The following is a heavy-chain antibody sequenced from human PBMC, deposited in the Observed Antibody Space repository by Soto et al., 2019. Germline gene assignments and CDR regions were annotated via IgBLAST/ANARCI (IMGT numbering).Heavy chain of an antibody. V-gene: IGHV3-74*01. CDR2: INSDGSST. CDR1: GFTFSSYW. D-gene: IGHD4-17*01. Sequence: GGSLRLSCAASGFTFSSYWMHWVRQAPGKGLVWVSRINSDGSSTSYADSVKGRFTISRDNAKNTLYLQMNSLRAEDTAVYYCASDGHDYGGTYSPTDMDVWGQGTTVPVAS. J-gene: IGHJ6*02. CDR3: ASDGHDYGGTYSPTDMDV.